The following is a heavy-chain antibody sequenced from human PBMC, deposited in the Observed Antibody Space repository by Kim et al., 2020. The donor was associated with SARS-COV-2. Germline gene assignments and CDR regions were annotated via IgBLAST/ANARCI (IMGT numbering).Heavy chain of an antibody. Sequence: YGQKVQGRVTMTADKSTNTAYMELRSLRSEDTAIYYCARIGFSGSLDSWGQGTLVTVSS. V-gene: IGHV1-69*02. J-gene: IGHJ4*02. D-gene: IGHD5-12*01. CDR3: ARIGFSGSLDS.